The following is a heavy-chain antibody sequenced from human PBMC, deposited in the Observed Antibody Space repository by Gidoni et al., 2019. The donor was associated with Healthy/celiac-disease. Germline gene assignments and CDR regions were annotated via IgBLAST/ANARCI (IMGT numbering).Heavy chain of an antibody. CDR2: IYYSGST. D-gene: IGHD2-21*02. CDR1: GGSISSYY. Sequence: QVQLQESGPGLVKPSETLSLTCTVPGGSISSYYWSWIRQPPGKGLEWIGYIYYSGSTNYNPSLKSRVTISVDTSKNQFSLKLRSVTAADTAVYYCASMAYCGGDCYSMYFSYWGQGTLVTVSS. J-gene: IGHJ4*02. CDR3: ASMAYCGGDCYSMYFSY. V-gene: IGHV4-59*01.